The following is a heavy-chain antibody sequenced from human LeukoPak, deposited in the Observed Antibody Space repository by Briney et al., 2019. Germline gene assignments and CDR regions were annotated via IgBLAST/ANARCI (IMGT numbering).Heavy chain of an antibody. J-gene: IGHJ6*02. Sequence: PGGSLRLSCAASGFTFSRYAMHWVRQAPGKGLEWVAVISHDGSNKYYADSVKGRFTISRDSSENTLYLQMNSLRAEDTAVYYCARSTTKYNWNDVGGDHYYYGMDVWGQGTTVTVSS. V-gene: IGHV3-30-3*01. CDR2: ISHDGSNK. CDR1: GFTFSRYA. D-gene: IGHD1-1*01. CDR3: ARSTTKYNWNDVGGDHYYYGMDV.